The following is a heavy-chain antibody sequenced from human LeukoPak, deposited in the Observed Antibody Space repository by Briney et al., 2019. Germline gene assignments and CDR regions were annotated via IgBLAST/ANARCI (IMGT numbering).Heavy chain of an antibody. D-gene: IGHD6-19*01. V-gene: IGHV3-15*01. CDR1: GFSFTDAW. CDR3: TTDFPRSGVYSFDD. Sequence: GSLRLSCTASGFSFTDAWMSWVRQAPGKGLEWVGRIKRRSDGGTTDYAAPVKGRFTISRDDSKDTLYLQMNSLKTDDTAMYYCTTDFPRSGVYSFDDWGQEPLVTVPS. CDR2: IKRRSDGGTT. J-gene: IGHJ4*02.